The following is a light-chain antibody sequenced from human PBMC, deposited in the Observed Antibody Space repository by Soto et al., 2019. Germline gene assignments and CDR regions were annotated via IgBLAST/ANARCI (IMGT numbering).Light chain of an antibody. V-gene: IGKV3-20*01. CDR3: QQYGSSPRT. CDR1: QSVSNNY. J-gene: IGKJ1*01. CDR2: GAS. Sequence: EIVLTQSPGTLSLSPGERATLSCRASQSVSNNYLAWYQQKPGQAPRLLIYGASTGATGIPDRFSGSGSGTDFTLTISRLESEDFAVYYCQQYGSSPRTFGQGTKVDIK.